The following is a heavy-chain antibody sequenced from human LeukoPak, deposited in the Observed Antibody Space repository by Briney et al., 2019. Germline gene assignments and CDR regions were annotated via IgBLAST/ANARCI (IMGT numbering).Heavy chain of an antibody. CDR1: GGSISSYY. J-gene: IGHJ4*02. CDR2: IYYSGST. D-gene: IGHD1-26*01. Sequence: SETLSLTCTVSGGSISSYYWSWIRQPPGKGLEWIGYIYYSGSTYYNPSLKSRVTISVDTSKNQFSLKLSSVTAADTAVYYCARDGGSYPIDYWGQGTLVTVSS. CDR3: ARDGGSYPIDY. V-gene: IGHV4-59*12.